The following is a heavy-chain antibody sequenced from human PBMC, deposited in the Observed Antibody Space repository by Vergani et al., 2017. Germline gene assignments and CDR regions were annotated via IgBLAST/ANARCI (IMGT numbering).Heavy chain of an antibody. D-gene: IGHD5-12*01. Sequence: EVQLLESGGDLVQPGGSLRLSCAASGFTFNHYAMNWVRQAPGKGLEWVSGISGSGGSTYYAGSVKGRFTISRDSSKNTLYLQMNSLSAGDTAVYYCAKATPRNGGYDYLYYYHAMDVWGQGTTVTVSS. CDR2: ISGSGGST. CDR1: GFTFNHYA. J-gene: IGHJ6*02. V-gene: IGHV3-23*01. CDR3: AKATPRNGGYDYLYYYHAMDV.